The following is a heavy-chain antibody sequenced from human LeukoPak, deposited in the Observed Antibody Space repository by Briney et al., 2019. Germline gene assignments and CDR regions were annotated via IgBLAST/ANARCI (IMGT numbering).Heavy chain of an antibody. V-gene: IGHV3-30*18. J-gene: IGHJ4*02. CDR2: ISTDGKDK. Sequence: GRSLRLSCAASGFTLSNYAVHWVRQAPGKGLEWVTVISTDGKDKKYADSVKGRFAISRDNSKNTLDLQMNSLRAEDTAVYYCAKDQKWGPADYYFDSWGQGTLVTVSS. D-gene: IGHD2-2*01. CDR3: AKDQKWGPADYYFDS. CDR1: GFTLSNYA.